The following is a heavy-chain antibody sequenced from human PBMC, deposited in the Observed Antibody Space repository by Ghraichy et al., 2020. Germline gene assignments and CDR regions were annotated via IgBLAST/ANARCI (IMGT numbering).Heavy chain of an antibody. CDR1: GGTVTSSPYY. CDR2: IDYSGNT. CDR3: ARNGPSGSYFYYYAMDV. Sequence: SETLSLTCTVSGGTVTSSPYYWGWIRQPPGKGLEWIGSIDYSGNTYYKSSLKSRVAILVDTSKNQFSLQLNSVTAADTAVYYCARNGPSGSYFYYYAMDVWGQGTPVTVSS. J-gene: IGHJ6*02. V-gene: IGHV4-39*01. D-gene: IGHD1-26*01.